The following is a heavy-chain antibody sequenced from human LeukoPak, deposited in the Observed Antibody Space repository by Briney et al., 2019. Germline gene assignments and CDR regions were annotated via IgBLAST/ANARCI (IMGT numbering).Heavy chain of an antibody. V-gene: IGHV3-21*01. J-gene: IGHJ4*02. Sequence: PGGSLRLSCAASGFTFSSYSMNWVRQAPGKGLEWVSSISSSSSYIYYADSVKGRFTISRDNAKNSLYLQMNSLRAEDTAVYYCARGRPGMGIVIDYWGQGTLVTVSS. CDR3: ARGRPGMGIVIDY. D-gene: IGHD7-27*01. CDR2: ISSSSSYI. CDR1: GFTFSSYS.